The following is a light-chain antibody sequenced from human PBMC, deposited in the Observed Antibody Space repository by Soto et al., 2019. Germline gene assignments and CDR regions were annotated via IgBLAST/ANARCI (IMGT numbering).Light chain of an antibody. CDR3: QQLNNYPLS. V-gene: IGKV1-9*01. Sequence: DIPLNQSPSFLSASVGDRVTITCRASQGISSYLAWYQQKPGKAPKLLIYAASTLQSGVPSRFSGSGSGTEFTLTISSLQPEDFATYYCQQLNNYPLSFGPGTKVDIK. CDR1: QGISSY. CDR2: AAS. J-gene: IGKJ3*01.